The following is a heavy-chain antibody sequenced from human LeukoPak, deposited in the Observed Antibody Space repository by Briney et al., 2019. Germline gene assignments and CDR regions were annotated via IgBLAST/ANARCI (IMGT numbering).Heavy chain of an antibody. CDR2: IYYDGST. J-gene: IGHJ4*02. CDR3: ARVAMAENYYDSSGYFDY. CDR1: GDSISSYY. Sequence: SETLSLTCTVSGDSISSYYWSWIRQPPGKGLEWIGYIYYDGSTNYNPSLKSRVAISVDTSKNQFSLKLSSVTAADTAVYYCARVAMAENYYDSSGYFDYWGQGTLVTVSS. D-gene: IGHD3-22*01. V-gene: IGHV4-59*01.